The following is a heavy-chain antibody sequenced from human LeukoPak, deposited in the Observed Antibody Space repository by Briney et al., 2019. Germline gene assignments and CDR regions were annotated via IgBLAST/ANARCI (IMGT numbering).Heavy chain of an antibody. CDR3: AGVRTTLVRGVLGRNVAIPNWFDP. D-gene: IGHD3-10*01. CDR1: GFTFSSYW. CDR2: INQDGSEK. Sequence: TGGSLRLSCGASGFTFSSYWMTWVRQAPGKGLEGVANINQDGSEKYYVDSVKGRSTISRDNAKNSLYLQMNSLRAEDTAVYYCAGVRTTLVRGVLGRNVAIPNWFDPWGQGTLVTVSS. V-gene: IGHV3-7*01. J-gene: IGHJ5*02.